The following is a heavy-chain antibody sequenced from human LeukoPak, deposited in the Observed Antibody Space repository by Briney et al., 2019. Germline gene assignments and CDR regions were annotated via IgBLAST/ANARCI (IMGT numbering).Heavy chain of an antibody. CDR1: GGSISSYY. V-gene: IGHV4-59*01. Sequence: PSETLSHTCTVSGGSISSYYWNWIRQPPGKGLEWIGYIYYSGSTNYNPSLKSRVTISVDTSKNQFSLKLSSVTAADTAVYYCARGSTVTSRIIDYWGQGTLVTVSS. D-gene: IGHD4-17*01. CDR3: ARGSTVTSRIIDY. J-gene: IGHJ4*02. CDR2: IYYSGST.